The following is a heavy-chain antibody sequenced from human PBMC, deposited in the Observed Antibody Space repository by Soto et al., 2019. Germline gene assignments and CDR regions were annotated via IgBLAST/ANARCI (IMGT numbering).Heavy chain of an antibody. CDR1: GGSISSDNYF. D-gene: IGHD2-15*01. V-gene: IGHV4-31*03. Sequence: QVQLQESGPGLVTPSQTLSLTCTVSGGSISSDNYFWSWIRQHPGKGLEWIGYIDYIGRAYYNPSLKSRVATSVDTSKNQFSLRLSSVTVAYTATYYCAREVKSAAASDAFHIWAQGTVVTVSS. CDR2: IDYIGRA. J-gene: IGHJ3*02. CDR3: AREVKSAAASDAFHI.